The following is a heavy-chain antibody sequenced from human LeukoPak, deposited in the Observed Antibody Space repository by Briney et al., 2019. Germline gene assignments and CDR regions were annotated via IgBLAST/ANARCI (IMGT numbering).Heavy chain of an antibody. Sequence: GGSLRLSCAASGFSFSSYGMQWVRQAPGKGLEGVAFIRYDGSKKYYADSVKGRFTISRDNSKNTLYLQMGSLRAEDMAVYYCARTVEGCSSTSCYAKYYYYYYMDVWGKGTTVTVSS. CDR3: ARTVEGCSSTSCYAKYYYYYYMDV. J-gene: IGHJ6*03. CDR1: GFSFSSYG. V-gene: IGHV3-30*02. D-gene: IGHD2-2*01. CDR2: IRYDGSKK.